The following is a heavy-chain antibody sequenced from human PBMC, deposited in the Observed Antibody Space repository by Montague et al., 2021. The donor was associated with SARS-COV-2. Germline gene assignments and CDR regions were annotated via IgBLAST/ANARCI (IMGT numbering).Heavy chain of an antibody. V-gene: IGHV2-70*11. CDR1: GFSLSTSGMC. CDR3: ARRTYDILTGYDYGMDV. J-gene: IGHJ6*02. Sequence: PAQVKPTQTLTLTCTFSGFSLSTSGMCVSWIRQPPGKALEWLARIDWDDDKYYSTSLKTRLTISKDTSKNQVVLTMTNMDPVDTATYYCARRTYDILTGYDYGMDVWGQGTTVTVSS. CDR2: IDWDDDK. D-gene: IGHD3-9*01.